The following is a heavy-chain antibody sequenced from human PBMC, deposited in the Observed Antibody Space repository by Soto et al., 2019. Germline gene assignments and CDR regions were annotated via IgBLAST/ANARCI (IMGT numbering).Heavy chain of an antibody. CDR2: MSYDGSNK. Sequence: QVQLVESGGGVVQPGRSLRLSCAASGFTFSSYAMHWVRQAPGKGLEWVAVMSYDGSNKYYADSVKGRFTISRYNSKNPLYLQMNSLRAEDTAVYYCASSAVEMATISDYWGQGTLVTVSS. V-gene: IGHV3-30-3*01. D-gene: IGHD5-12*01. CDR3: ASSAVEMATISDY. J-gene: IGHJ4*02. CDR1: GFTFSSYA.